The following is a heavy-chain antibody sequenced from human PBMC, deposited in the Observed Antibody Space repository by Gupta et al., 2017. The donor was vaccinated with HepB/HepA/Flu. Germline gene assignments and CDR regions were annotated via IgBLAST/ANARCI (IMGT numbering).Heavy chain of an antibody. Sequence: EVQLVESGGGLVKPGGSLRLSCAASGFIFRTYSMKWVRQAPGKGLEWVSSISSGSGYIYYADSVKGRFTISRDNAKNSLYLQMNSLRAEDTAVYYCARVAVAGNYFDYWGQGTLVTVAS. J-gene: IGHJ4*02. CDR3: ARVAVAGNYFDY. CDR1: GFIFRTYS. CDR2: ISSGSGYI. V-gene: IGHV3-21*01. D-gene: IGHD6-19*01.